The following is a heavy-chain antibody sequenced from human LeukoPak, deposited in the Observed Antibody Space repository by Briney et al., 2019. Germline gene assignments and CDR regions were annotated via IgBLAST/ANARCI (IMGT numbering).Heavy chain of an antibody. CDR2: IRFDGSNK. CDR1: GFTFSNYG. D-gene: IGHD6-19*01. V-gene: IGHV3-30*02. Sequence: GGSLRLSCAASGFTFSNYGMHWVRQAPGKGLEWVAFIRFDGSNKYYADSVKGRFTISRDNSKNTLYLQMNSLRAEDTAVYYCAKGPVGITVAGDYWGQGTLVTVSS. J-gene: IGHJ4*02. CDR3: AKGPVGITVAGDY.